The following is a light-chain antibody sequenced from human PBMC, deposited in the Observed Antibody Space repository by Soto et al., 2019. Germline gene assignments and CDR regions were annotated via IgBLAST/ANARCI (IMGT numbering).Light chain of an antibody. Sequence: EIVMTQSPATLSVSPGERATLSCRASQSVRDNLAWYQQQPGQPPRLLIYGTSIRATGIPARFSGGASGTEFTLTICSLQSEDLAVYYCQQYDNWPLTFGGGTKVEIK. J-gene: IGKJ4*01. CDR3: QQYDNWPLT. V-gene: IGKV3-15*01. CDR1: QSVRDN. CDR2: GTS.